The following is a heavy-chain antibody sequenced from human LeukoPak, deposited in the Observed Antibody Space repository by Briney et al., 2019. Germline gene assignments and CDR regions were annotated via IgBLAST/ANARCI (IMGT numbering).Heavy chain of an antibody. CDR1: GFTFSNAW. D-gene: IGHD3-22*01. CDR3: ATYTSSYSDY. Sequence: PGGSLRLSCAASGFTFSNAWMSWVRQAPGKGLEWVGRIKSKSDGGTADFAAPLKGRFTMSRDDSKNALYLQMNSLKTEDTAVYYCATYTSSYSDYWGQGTLVTVSS. J-gene: IGHJ4*02. V-gene: IGHV3-15*01. CDR2: IKSKSDGGTA.